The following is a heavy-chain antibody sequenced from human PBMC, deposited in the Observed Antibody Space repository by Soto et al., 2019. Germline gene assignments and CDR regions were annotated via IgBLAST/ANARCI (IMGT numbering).Heavy chain of an antibody. V-gene: IGHV1-69*01. D-gene: IGHD6-13*01. CDR1: GVTFSRHS. J-gene: IGHJ5*02. CDR3: ARAGIPGRSWYFWFDP. Sequence: QVQLVQSGSEVKMPGSSVNVSCNTSGVTFSRHSINWVRQAPGQGLERLGGIIPLFGTTNYAQKFNVRVPIGADASASTAHMELSSLISEDAAVYYCARAGIPGRSWYFWFDPWGQGTLVTVSS. CDR2: IIPLFGTT.